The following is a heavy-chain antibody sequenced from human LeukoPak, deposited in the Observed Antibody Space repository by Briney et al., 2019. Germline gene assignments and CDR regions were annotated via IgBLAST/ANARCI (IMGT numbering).Heavy chain of an antibody. CDR2: FSGSGGST. CDR3: AKTPHYYDSSGYYGYYFDY. V-gene: IGHV3-23*01. J-gene: IGHJ4*02. CDR1: GFTFSSYA. D-gene: IGHD3-22*01. Sequence: PGGSLRLSCAASGFTFSSYAMSWVRQAPGKGLEWVSAFSGSGGSTYYADSVKGRFTISRDNSKNTLYLQMNSLRAEDTAVYYCAKTPHYYDSSGYYGYYFDYWGQGTLVTVSS.